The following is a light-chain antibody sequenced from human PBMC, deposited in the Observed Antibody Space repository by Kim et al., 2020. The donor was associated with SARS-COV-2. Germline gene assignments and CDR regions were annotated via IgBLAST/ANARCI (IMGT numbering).Light chain of an antibody. J-gene: IGLJ3*02. Sequence: GQRVTTSCSGSSSNVGSNCASWYQHHPGPAPKPLILSNDPRPSGVPDRFSGSKSGPSATLAISGLRSEDEADYYCETWDDRLSGVVFGGGTQLTVL. CDR2: SND. CDR1: SSNVGSNC. CDR3: ETWDDRLSGVV. V-gene: IGLV1-47*02.